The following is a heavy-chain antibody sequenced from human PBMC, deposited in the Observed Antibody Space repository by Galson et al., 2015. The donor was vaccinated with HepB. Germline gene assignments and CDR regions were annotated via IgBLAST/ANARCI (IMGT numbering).Heavy chain of an antibody. CDR3: ARVWMAVAGIGGFDS. CDR1: GFIFSDFY. J-gene: IGHJ4*02. D-gene: IGHD6-19*01. CDR2: ISSTGGTI. Sequence: SLRLSCAASGFIFSDFYMSWIRQAPGKGLEWVSYISSTGGTIYYADSVKGRFTISRDNAKNSLYLQMNSLRAEDTAVYYCARVWMAVAGIGGFDSWGQGTLVTVSS. V-gene: IGHV3-11*01.